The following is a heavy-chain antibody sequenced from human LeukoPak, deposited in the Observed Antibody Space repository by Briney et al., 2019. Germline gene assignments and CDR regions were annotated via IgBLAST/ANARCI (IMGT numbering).Heavy chain of an antibody. V-gene: IGHV4-34*01. Sequence: SETLSLTCAVYGGSFSTYYWNWIRQPPGKGLEWIGEINHSGNTNYNPPLKSRVTISVDTSKNQFSLKLSSVTAADTAVYYCARGLGSSGFNWFDPWGQGTLVTVSS. CDR2: INHSGNT. CDR1: GGSFSTYY. D-gene: IGHD6-19*01. CDR3: ARGLGSSGFNWFDP. J-gene: IGHJ5*02.